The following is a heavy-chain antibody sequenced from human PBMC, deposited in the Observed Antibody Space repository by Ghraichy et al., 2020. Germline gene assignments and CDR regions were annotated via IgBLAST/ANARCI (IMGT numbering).Heavy chain of an antibody. Sequence: SETLSLTCTVSGGSISSSSYYWGWIRQPPGKGLEWIGSIYYSGSTYYNPSLKSRVTISVDTSKNQFSLKLSSVTAADTAVYYCATRYGSGSYYHNLYYFDYWGQGTLVTVSS. CDR2: IYYSGST. J-gene: IGHJ4*02. CDR3: ATRYGSGSYYHNLYYFDY. CDR1: GGSISSSSYY. V-gene: IGHV4-39*01. D-gene: IGHD3-10*01.